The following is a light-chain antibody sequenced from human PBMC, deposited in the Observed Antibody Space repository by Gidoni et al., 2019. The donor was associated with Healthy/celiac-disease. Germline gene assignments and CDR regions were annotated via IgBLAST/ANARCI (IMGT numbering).Light chain of an antibody. CDR1: QSISSY. Sequence: DIQMTKSPSSLSASVGDRVTITCRASQSISSYLNWYQQKPGKAPKLLIYAASSLQSGVPSRFSGSGSGTDFTLTISSLQPEDFATYYCQQSYSTPWTFXXXTKVKIK. CDR2: AAS. V-gene: IGKV1-39*01. CDR3: QQSYSTPWT. J-gene: IGKJ1*01.